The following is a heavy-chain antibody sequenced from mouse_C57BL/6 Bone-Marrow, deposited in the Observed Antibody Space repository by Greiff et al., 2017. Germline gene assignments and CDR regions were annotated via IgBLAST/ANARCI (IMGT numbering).Heavy chain of an antibody. CDR3: TCYGSGAY. J-gene: IGHJ3*01. Sequence: DVKLLESGAELVRPGASVKLSCTASGFNIKDDYMHWVKPRPEQGLWWIGWIAPENGDTEYASTFQGKATITADTSSNPAYLQLSSLTSEATAVYYCTCYGSGAYWGQGTLVTVSA. V-gene: IGHV14-4*01. D-gene: IGHD1-1*01. CDR1: GFNIKDDY. CDR2: IAPENGDT.